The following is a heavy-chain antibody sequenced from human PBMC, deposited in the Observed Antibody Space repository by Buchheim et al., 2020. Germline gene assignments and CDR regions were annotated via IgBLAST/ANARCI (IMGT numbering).Heavy chain of an antibody. Sequence: EVQLLESGGGLVQPGGSLRLSCAASGFTFSSYAMSWVRQAPGKGLEWVSAISGSGGSTYYADSVKGRFTISRDNSKNTLYLQMNSLRAEDTAVYYCAKGGFDYYGDYYRNSYYFDYWGQGTL. D-gene: IGHD4-17*01. CDR2: ISGSGGST. CDR3: AKGGFDYYGDYYRNSYYFDY. J-gene: IGHJ4*02. CDR1: GFTFSSYA. V-gene: IGHV3-23*01.